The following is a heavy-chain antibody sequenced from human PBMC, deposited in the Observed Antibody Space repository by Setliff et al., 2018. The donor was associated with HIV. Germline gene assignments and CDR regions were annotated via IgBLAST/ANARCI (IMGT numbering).Heavy chain of an antibody. CDR2: ISAYNGDT. D-gene: IGHD3-3*01. V-gene: IGHV1-18*01. CDR3: ARGGSGYYDFWSGSSAFEY. CDR1: GYTFSNYD. J-gene: IGHJ4*02. Sequence: ASVKVSCKASGYTFSNYDINWVRQATGQGLEWMGWISAYNGDTQSTQRFQGRVTMTTDTSTNTAYMEVRSMRSADTAVYYCARGGSGYYDFWSGSSAFEYWGQGTLVTVSS.